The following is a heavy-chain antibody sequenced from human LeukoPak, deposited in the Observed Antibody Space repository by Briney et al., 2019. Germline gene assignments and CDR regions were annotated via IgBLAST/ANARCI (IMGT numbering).Heavy chain of an antibody. D-gene: IGHD3-10*01. V-gene: IGHV4-38-2*02. CDR3: ARYGSGSYRWAQTFDP. CDR1: GYSISSGYY. Sequence: SETLSLTCTVSGYSISSGYYWGWIRQPPGKGLEWIGSIYHSGSTYYNPSLKSRVTISVDTSKNQFSLKLSSVTAADTAVYYCARYGSGSYRWAQTFDPWGQGTLVTVSS. J-gene: IGHJ5*02. CDR2: IYHSGST.